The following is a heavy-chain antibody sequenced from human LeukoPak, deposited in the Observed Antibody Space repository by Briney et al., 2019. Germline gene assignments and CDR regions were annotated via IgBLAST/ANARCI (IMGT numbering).Heavy chain of an antibody. CDR2: INRRGHT. D-gene: IGHD2-21*02. CDR3: AKEVDCPSDCLFFHS. Sequence: GGSLRLSCAASGFTFDRFTIHWVRQTPGKGLEWVSLINRRGHTFYADSVKGRFTISRDNTRNSVFLQMNSLRPEDTALYHCAKEVDCPSDCLFFHSWGQGTLVTVSS. J-gene: IGHJ4*02. V-gene: IGHV3-43*01. CDR1: GFTFDRFT.